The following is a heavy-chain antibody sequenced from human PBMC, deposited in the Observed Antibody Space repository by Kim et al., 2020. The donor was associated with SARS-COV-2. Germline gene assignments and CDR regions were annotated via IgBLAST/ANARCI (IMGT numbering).Heavy chain of an antibody. D-gene: IGHD3-9*01. J-gene: IGHJ6*02. CDR1: GFTFSSYE. CDR3: ARADFDWLLISYGMDV. CDR2: ISSSGSTI. Sequence: GGSLRLSCAASGFTFSSYEMNWVRQAPGKGLEWVSYISSSGSTIYYADSVKGRFTISGDNAKNSLYLQMNSLRAEDTAVYYCARADFDWLLISYGMDVWGQGTTVTVSS. V-gene: IGHV3-48*03.